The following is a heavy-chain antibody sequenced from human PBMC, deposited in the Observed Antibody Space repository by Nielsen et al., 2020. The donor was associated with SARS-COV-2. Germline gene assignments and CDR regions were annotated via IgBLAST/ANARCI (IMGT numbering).Heavy chain of an antibody. D-gene: IGHD3-10*01. Sequence: GESLKISCAASGFTFSSYWMHWVRQAPGKGLVWVSRINSDGGSTTYADSVKGRFTISRDNAKNTLYLQMNSLRAEDTAIYYCARGAGRYWEATYFDYWGQGTLVTVSS. J-gene: IGHJ4*02. CDR2: INSDGGST. V-gene: IGHV3-74*01. CDR1: GFTFSSYW. CDR3: ARGAGRYWEATYFDY.